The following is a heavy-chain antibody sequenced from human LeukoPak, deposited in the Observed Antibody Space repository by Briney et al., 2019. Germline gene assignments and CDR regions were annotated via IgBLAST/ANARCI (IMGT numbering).Heavy chain of an antibody. D-gene: IGHD6-19*01. V-gene: IGHV3-21*01. CDR2: ISGSSGYI. CDR1: GFTFSNFQ. Sequence: GGSLRLSCAASGFTFSNFQMHWVRQAPGKGLEWFSSISGSSGYIYYADSVQGRFTISRDNAKNSLYLQLNSLRAEDTALYYCARAKGIAVADLWGQGTLVTVSS. J-gene: IGHJ4*02. CDR3: ARAKGIAVADL.